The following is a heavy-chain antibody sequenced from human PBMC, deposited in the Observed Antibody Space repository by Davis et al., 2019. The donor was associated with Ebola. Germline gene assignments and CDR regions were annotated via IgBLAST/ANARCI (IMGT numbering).Heavy chain of an antibody. CDR1: GFTFSDYY. CDR3: ARDRDDYDLLTGFYTDYFDY. Sequence: GGSLRLSCAASGFTFSDYYMSWIRQAPGKGLEWVSSITKTSDYIYYADSVKGRFTISRDNAKNSVFLQMNSLRAEDTAVYYCARDRDDYDLLTGFYTDYFDYWGQGTLVTVSS. D-gene: IGHD3-9*01. CDR2: ITKTSDYI. V-gene: IGHV3-11*06. J-gene: IGHJ4*02.